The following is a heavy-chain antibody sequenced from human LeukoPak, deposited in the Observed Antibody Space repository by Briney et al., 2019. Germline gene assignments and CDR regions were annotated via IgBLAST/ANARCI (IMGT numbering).Heavy chain of an antibody. CDR1: GFTFSSYG. Sequence: GGSLRLSCAASGFTFSSYGMHWVRQAPGKGLEWVAFIRYDGSNKYYADSVKGRFTISRDNAKNSLYLQMNSLRAEDTAVYYCARVYSSGWYPHYYYYYYMDVWGKGTTVTISS. CDR3: ARVYSSGWYPHYYYYYYMDV. V-gene: IGHV3-30*02. D-gene: IGHD6-19*01. J-gene: IGHJ6*03. CDR2: IRYDGSNK.